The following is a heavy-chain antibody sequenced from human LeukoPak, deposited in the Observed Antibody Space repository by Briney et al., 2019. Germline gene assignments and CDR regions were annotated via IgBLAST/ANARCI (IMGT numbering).Heavy chain of an antibody. CDR1: GFTFTNYA. D-gene: IGHD2-21*02. Sequence: GGSLRLSCAASGFTFTNYAMSWVRQAPGKGLEWVSTITDSSGSTNYADSLKGRFIISRDNSKNTLSLQMNSLRAEETAVHSCARDMLRAYCGGDCPGYDYWGQGTLVTVSS. J-gene: IGHJ4*02. CDR3: ARDMLRAYCGGDCPGYDY. V-gene: IGHV3-23*01. CDR2: ITDSSGST.